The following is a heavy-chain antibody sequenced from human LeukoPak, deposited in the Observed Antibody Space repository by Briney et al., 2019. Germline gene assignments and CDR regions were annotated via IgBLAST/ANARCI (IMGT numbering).Heavy chain of an antibody. CDR2: IYPSGGT. Sequence: SETLSLTCTVSGGPIDSYYWSWIRLPPGKGLEWIGYIYPSGGTHYNPSLLSRVSMSVDPSKNQFPLKVRSATAADTAVYFCARRIVAGATNSHWFDPWGQGTLVTVSS. CDR3: ARRIVAGATNSHWFDP. CDR1: GGPIDSYY. J-gene: IGHJ5*02. D-gene: IGHD2-21*01. V-gene: IGHV4-4*09.